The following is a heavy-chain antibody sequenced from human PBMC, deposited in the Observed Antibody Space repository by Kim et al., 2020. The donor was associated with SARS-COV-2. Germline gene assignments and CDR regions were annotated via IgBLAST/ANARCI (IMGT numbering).Heavy chain of an antibody. CDR3: VNGFSSSGAGD. J-gene: IGHJ4*02. Sequence: GGSLRLSCAASGFGFSEYSMSWVRQAPGKGLEWMSYISPSSGNIYYAESVKGRFTISRDDAKNTLYLQMKSLRAEDTAVYYCVNGFSSSGAGDWGQGTLVTVSS. V-gene: IGHV3-21*05. D-gene: IGHD1-26*01. CDR1: GFGFSEYS. CDR2: ISPSSGNI.